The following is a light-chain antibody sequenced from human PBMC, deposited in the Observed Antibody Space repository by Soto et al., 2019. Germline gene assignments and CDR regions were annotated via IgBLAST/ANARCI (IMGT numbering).Light chain of an antibody. CDR3: CSYAGSSNWV. V-gene: IGLV2-11*01. CDR1: STDVGGYNY. J-gene: IGLJ3*02. CDR2: DVS. Sequence: QSALTQPRSVSGSPGQSVTISCTGTSTDVGGYNYVSWYQQHPGKAPKIMIYDVSKRPSGVPDRFSGSKSGNTASLTISVLQADDEADYYCCSYAGSSNWVFGGGTKLTVL.